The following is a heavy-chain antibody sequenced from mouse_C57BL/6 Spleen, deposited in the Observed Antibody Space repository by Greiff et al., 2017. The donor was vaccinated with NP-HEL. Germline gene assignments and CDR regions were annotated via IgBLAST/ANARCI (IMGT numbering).Heavy chain of an antibody. D-gene: IGHD1-1*01. Sequence: QVQLQQSGPGLVQPSQSLSITCTVSGFSLTSYGVHWVRQSPGKGLEWLGVIWSGGSTDYNAAFISRLSISKDNSKSQVFFKMNSLQADDTAIYYCASPHYYGSSAWFAYWGQGTLVTVSA. V-gene: IGHV2-2*01. CDR2: IWSGGST. CDR3: ASPHYYGSSAWFAY. CDR1: GFSLTSYG. J-gene: IGHJ3*01.